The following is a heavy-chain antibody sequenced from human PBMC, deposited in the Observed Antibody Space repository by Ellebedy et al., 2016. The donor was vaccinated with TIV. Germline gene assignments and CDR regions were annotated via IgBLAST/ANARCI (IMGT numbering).Heavy chain of an antibody. CDR1: GFSLNTEGMS. CDR3: ARIRGETRTWFDS. Sequence: SGPTLVKPTQTLILTCSFSGFSLNTEGMSVSWIRQPPGKALEWLARIDWDDYKYYSPSMKTRLTISKDTSENQVLLTMTNMDPVDTATYYCARIRGETRTWFDSWGQGTLVTVSS. CDR2: IDWDDYK. J-gene: IGHJ5*01. V-gene: IGHV2-70*11. D-gene: IGHD3-10*01.